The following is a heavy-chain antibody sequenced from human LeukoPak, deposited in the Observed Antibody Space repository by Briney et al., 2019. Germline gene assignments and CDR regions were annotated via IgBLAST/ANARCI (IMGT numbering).Heavy chain of an antibody. D-gene: IGHD4-17*01. J-gene: IGHJ4*02. Sequence: ASVKVSCKASGYTFTDFGISWVRQAPGQGLEWMGWISAYNGNTNYAQRLQGRVTMTTDTSTSTAYMELRSLRSDDTAVYYCARDRDYGDYNTQDLFVYWGQGTLVTVSS. CDR2: ISAYNGNT. CDR1: GYTFTDFG. CDR3: ARDRDYGDYNTQDLFVY. V-gene: IGHV1-18*01.